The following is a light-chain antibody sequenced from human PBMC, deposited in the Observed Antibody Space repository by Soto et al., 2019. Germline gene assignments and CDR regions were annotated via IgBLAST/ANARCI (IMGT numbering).Light chain of an antibody. CDR1: QTINNY. CDR2: GAS. V-gene: IGKV1-39*01. Sequence: DIQMTQSPASLSASVGDRVAVTCRASQTINNYINWYQQKPGKAPKLLIYGASSLQSGVPSRFSASGFGTDFSLTISSLQPEDFATYFCQQTNSKPWTFGQGTRVEIK. J-gene: IGKJ1*01. CDR3: QQTNSKPWT.